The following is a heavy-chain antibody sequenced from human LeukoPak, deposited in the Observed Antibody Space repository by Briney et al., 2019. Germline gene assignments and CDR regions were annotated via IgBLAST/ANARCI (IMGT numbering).Heavy chain of an antibody. CDR1: GGSISSSSYY. J-gene: IGHJ6*02. V-gene: IGHV4-39*07. CDR3: VKVYVTQYYRGGNFCDLDV. D-gene: IGHD4-23*01. Sequence: PSETLSLTCTVSGGSISSSSYYWGWIRQPPGKGLEWIGSIYYSGSTYYNPSLKSRVTISVDTSKNQFSLRLTSVTAGDTAVYYCVKVYVTQYYRGGNFCDLDVWGQGTTVTVSS. CDR2: IYYSGST.